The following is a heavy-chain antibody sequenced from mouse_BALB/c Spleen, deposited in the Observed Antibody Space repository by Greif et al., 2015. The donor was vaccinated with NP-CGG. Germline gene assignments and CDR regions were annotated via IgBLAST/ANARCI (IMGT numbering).Heavy chain of an antibody. V-gene: IGHV7-3*02. CDR1: GFTFTDYY. CDR2: IRNKANGYTT. J-gene: IGHJ3*01. CDR3: ASMVTTAY. Sequence: EVELVESGGGLVQPGGSLRLSCATSGFTFTDYYMSWVRQPPGKALEWLGFIRNKANGYTTEYGASVKGRFTISRDNSQSILYLQMNTLRAEDSATYYRASMVTTAYWGQGTLVTVSA. D-gene: IGHD2-2*01.